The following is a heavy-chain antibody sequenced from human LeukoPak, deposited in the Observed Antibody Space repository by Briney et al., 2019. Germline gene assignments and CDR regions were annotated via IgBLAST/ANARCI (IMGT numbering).Heavy chain of an antibody. CDR3: AREEKTTTGTKAEDI. CDR1: GGSISSSSYY. D-gene: IGHD1-1*01. Sequence: PSETLSLTCTVSGGSISSSSYYWGWIRQPPGKGLEWIGSIYYSGSTYYNPSLKSRVTISVDTSKNQFSLKLSSVTAADTAVYYCAREEKTTTGTKAEDIWGQGTMVTVSS. J-gene: IGHJ3*02. V-gene: IGHV4-39*07. CDR2: IYYSGST.